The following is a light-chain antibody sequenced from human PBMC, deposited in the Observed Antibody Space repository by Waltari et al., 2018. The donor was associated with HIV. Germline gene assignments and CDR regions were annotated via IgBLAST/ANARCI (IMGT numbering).Light chain of an antibody. CDR1: QSVTSN. V-gene: IGKV3-15*01. Sequence: EIVMTQSPATLSVSPGERATLSCRASQSVTSNLAWYQQKPGQAPRLLIYGASTRATGIPARFSGSGSGTEFTLTISSLQSEDFAVYYCQQYNGWPPWTFGQGTKVEI. J-gene: IGKJ1*01. CDR2: GAS. CDR3: QQYNGWPPWT.